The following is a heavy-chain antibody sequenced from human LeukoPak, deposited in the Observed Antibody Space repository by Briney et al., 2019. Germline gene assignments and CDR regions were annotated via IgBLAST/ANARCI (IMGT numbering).Heavy chain of an antibody. D-gene: IGHD2-2*01. CDR3: AKGVVPIVVVPAAYMDV. V-gene: IGHV3-23*01. CDR2: ISGSGGST. CDR1: GFTCSSYA. Sequence: GGSLRLSCAASGFTCSSYAMSWVRQAPGKGLEWVSAISGSGGSTYYADSVKGRFTISRDNSKNTLYLQMNSLRAEDTAVYYCAKGVVPIVVVPAAYMDVWGKGTTVTVSS. J-gene: IGHJ6*03.